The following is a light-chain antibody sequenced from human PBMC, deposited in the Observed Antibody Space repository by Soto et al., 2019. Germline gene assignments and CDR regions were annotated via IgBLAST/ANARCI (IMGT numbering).Light chain of an antibody. Sequence: EIVLTHSPGTLSLSPGERATLSCRASQNVANNYLAWFRQKPGQTPRLLIYGASSRAAGIPDRFSGSGSGTDFTPKLSRPEPEDFAVFYCKQYGTSKWTFGQGTKV. J-gene: IGKJ1*01. V-gene: IGKV3-20*01. CDR3: KQYGTSKWT. CDR1: QNVANNY. CDR2: GAS.